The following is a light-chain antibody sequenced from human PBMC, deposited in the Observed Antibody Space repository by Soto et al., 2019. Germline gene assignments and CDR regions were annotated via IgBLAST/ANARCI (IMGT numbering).Light chain of an antibody. J-gene: IGLJ1*01. CDR2: DNN. CDR3: CSYAGSSTLV. Sequence: QSVLTQPPSVSAAPGQRVSISCSGTNSNIGDNYVSWYQHLPGTAPRLLIYDNNKRPSGIPDRFSGSKSGTSATLGITGLQTGDEADYYCCSYAGSSTLVFGTGTKLTVL. V-gene: IGLV1-51*01. CDR1: NSNIGDNY.